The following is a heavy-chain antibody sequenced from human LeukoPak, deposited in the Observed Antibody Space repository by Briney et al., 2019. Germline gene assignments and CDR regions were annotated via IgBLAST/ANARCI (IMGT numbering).Heavy chain of an antibody. Sequence: GGSLRLSCAASGFTFSSYSMNWVRQAPGKGLEWVSSISSSSSYIYYADSVKGRFTISRDNAKNSLYLQMNSLRAEDTAVYYCARDDIAAAGTWDYWGQGTLVTVSS. D-gene: IGHD6-13*01. CDR2: ISSSSSYI. CDR1: GFTFSSYS. J-gene: IGHJ4*02. V-gene: IGHV3-21*01. CDR3: ARDDIAAAGTWDY.